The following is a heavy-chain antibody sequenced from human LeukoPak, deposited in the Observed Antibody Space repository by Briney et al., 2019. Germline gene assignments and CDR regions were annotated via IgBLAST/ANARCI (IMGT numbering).Heavy chain of an antibody. CDR3: ARRVGGI. V-gene: IGHV4-34*01. CDR1: GGSFSSYF. Sequence: SAALSLTCAVCGGSFSSYFWSWIRQSPGKGLEWIGEINHSGSTNYNPSLKSRVTISVDTSKNQFSLKLSSVTAADTAVYYCARRVGGIWGQGTLVTVSS. CDR2: INHSGST. D-gene: IGHD2-15*01. J-gene: IGHJ4*02.